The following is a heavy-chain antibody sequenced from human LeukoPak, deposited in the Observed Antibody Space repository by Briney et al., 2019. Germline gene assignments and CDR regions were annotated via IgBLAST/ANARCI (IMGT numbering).Heavy chain of an antibody. D-gene: IGHD2-2*01. CDR2: ISVSGDNT. V-gene: IGHV3-23*01. J-gene: IGHJ4*02. Sequence: GGSLRLSCAASGFTFSSHAMSWVRQAPGKGLEWVSAISVSGDNTYYADSVKGRFTISRDNSKNTLYLQMNSLRAEDTAVYYCARPYSSSVQRYFDYWGQGTLVTVSS. CDR1: GFTFSSHA. CDR3: ARPYSSSVQRYFDY.